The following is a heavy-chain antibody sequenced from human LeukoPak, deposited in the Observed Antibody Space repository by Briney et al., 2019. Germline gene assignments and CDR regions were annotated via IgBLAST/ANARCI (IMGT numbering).Heavy chain of an antibody. CDR2: IYYTGST. CDR1: GGSISGFY. Sequence: SETLSLTCTVSGGSISGFYWSWIRQPPGKGLEWIGYIYYTGSTNYNPSLKSRVTISVDTSKDQFSLKLNSVTAADTAVYYCARVSIHGYSDYWGQGTLVTVSS. D-gene: IGHD5-18*01. CDR3: ARVSIHGYSDY. V-gene: IGHV4-59*01. J-gene: IGHJ4*02.